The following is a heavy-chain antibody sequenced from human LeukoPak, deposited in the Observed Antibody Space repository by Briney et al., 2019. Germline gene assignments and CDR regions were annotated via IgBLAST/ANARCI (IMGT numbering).Heavy chain of an antibody. CDR2: IYYSGST. V-gene: IGHV4-39*07. Sequence: SETLSLTCTVSGGSISSSSYYWGWIRQPPGKGLEWIGSIYYSGSTYYNPSLKSRVTISVDTSENQFSLKLSSVTAADTAVYYCARIDSSGWYGTSRWFDPWGQGTLVTVSS. CDR3: ARIDSSGWYGTSRWFDP. J-gene: IGHJ5*02. D-gene: IGHD6-19*01. CDR1: GGSISSSSYY.